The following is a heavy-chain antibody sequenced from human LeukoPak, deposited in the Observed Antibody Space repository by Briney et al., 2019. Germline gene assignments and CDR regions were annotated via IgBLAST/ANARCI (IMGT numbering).Heavy chain of an antibody. D-gene: IGHD6-19*01. CDR2: INWNGGST. J-gene: IGHJ3*02. Sequence: PSETLSLTCAVSGGSMSSSNWWSWVRQPPGKGLEWVSGINWNGGSTGYADSVKGRFTISRDNAKNSLYLQMNSLRAEDTALYYCARDKYSSGWYDAFDIWGQGTMVTVSS. CDR1: GGSMSSSNW. V-gene: IGHV3-20*04. CDR3: ARDKYSSGWYDAFDI.